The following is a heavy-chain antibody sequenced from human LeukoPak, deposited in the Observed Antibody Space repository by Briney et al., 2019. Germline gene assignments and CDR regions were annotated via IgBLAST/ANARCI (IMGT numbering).Heavy chain of an antibody. CDR1: GGSFSGYY. CDR2: TNHSGST. CDR3: ARGVEPMNALDY. Sequence: SETLSLTCAVYGGSFSGYYWSWIRQPPGKGLEWIGETNHSGSTNYNPSPKSRVTISVDTSKNQFSLKLSSVTAADTAVYYCARGVEPMNALDYWGQGTLVTVSS. J-gene: IGHJ4*02. D-gene: IGHD1-1*01. V-gene: IGHV4-34*01.